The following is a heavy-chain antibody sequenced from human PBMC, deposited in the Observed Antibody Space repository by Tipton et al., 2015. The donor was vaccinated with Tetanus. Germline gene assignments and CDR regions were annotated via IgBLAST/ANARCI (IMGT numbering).Heavy chain of an antibody. CDR1: GVSISSDDYY. Sequence: TLSLTCSVSGVSISSDDYYWSWIRQSPGKGLEWIGYVYHSGSAYYKPSLKGRATISVDTSKNKFSLKLTSLTAADTAVYHCARAQRLLPYYYAMDVWGQGAAVTVSS. J-gene: IGHJ6*02. D-gene: IGHD4-17*01. V-gene: IGHV4-30-4*01. CDR2: VYHSGSA. CDR3: ARAQRLLPYYYAMDV.